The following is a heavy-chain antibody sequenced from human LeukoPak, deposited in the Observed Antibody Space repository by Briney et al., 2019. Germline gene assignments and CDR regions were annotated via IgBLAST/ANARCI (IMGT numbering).Heavy chain of an antibody. D-gene: IGHD2-15*01. CDR3: ARGGDCSGGSCSLAVFDY. J-gene: IGHJ4*02. CDR2: IYYSVST. Sequence: PSETLSLTCADPGGSISSYYWSWIRQPPGKRLEWIGYIYYSVSTNYNPSLKSRVTISVDTSKNQFALKLSSVTAADTAVYYCARGGDCSGGSCSLAVFDYWGQGTLVTVSS. CDR1: GGSISSYY. V-gene: IGHV4-59*01.